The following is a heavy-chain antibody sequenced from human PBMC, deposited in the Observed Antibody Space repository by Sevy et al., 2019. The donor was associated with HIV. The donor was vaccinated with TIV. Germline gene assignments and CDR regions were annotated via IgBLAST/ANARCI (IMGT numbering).Heavy chain of an antibody. Sequence: GGSLRLSCAASGFAFSTHAMHWVRQAPGKGLEWVAVISYVGTETFYAASVEGRFTRSRDNSKNMLSLQINSLKPEDTAVYYCARDGGYSIKWYPLYWGHGTLVTVSS. J-gene: IGHJ4*01. V-gene: IGHV3-30-3*01. CDR1: GFAFSTHA. D-gene: IGHD1-26*01. CDR3: ARDGGYSIKWYPLY. CDR2: ISYVGTET.